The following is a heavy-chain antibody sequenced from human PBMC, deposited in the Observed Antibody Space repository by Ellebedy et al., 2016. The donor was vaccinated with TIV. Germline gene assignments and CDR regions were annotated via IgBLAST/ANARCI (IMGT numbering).Heavy chain of an antibody. Sequence: SETLSLXCTVSGCSISSYYWSWIRQAPGKGLEWIGYIYYSGSTNYNPSLKSRVTISVDTSKNQFSLKLSSVTAADTAVYYCARDEGGVWGQGTTVTVS. CDR2: IYYSGST. J-gene: IGHJ6*02. CDR3: ARDEGGV. CDR1: GCSISSYY. V-gene: IGHV4-59*12.